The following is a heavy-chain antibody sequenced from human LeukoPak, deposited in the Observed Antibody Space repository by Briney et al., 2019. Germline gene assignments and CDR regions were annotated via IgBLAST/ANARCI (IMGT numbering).Heavy chain of an antibody. J-gene: IGHJ6*03. Sequence: SETLSLTCTVSGGSIISYYWSWIRQPPGKGLEWIGYIYYSGSTNYNPSLKSRVTISVDTSSNQFSLKLSAVTAADTAVYYCASVRRGFGESSKYYSYYYMHVWGNGTTVTIAS. CDR3: ASVRRGFGESSKYYSYYYMHV. CDR1: GGSIISYY. CDR2: IYYSGST. V-gene: IGHV4-59*08. D-gene: IGHD3-10*01.